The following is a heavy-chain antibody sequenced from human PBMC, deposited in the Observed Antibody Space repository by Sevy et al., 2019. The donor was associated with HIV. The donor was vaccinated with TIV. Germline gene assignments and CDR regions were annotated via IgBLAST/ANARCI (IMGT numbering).Heavy chain of an antibody. V-gene: IGHV3-20*04. CDR1: GFTFEDYG. Sequence: GGSLRLSCAASGFTFEDYGMSWVRQVPGKGPEWVSGRNWNGGSTSYADSVKGRFTISRDNAKNSLYLQMKGLRAEDTALYYCARDPPSYYDYRTGYHDFWGQGTRVTVSS. CDR3: ARDPPSYYDYRTGYHDF. CDR2: RNWNGGST. D-gene: IGHD3-3*01. J-gene: IGHJ4*01.